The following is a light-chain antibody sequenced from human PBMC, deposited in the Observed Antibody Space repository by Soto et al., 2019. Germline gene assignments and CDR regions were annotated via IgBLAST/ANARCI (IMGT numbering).Light chain of an antibody. CDR2: DVS. V-gene: IGKV1-33*01. Sequence: VELTHSPPFLSAYVRDRVTITCQAILYISNYLHWLQQKPGKAPQLLIFDVSNLQTGVPSRFSGGGSGTDFALTISSIESEGGAVYYGQQRSHWPPLLTLGGGTKV. J-gene: IGKJ4*01. CDR3: QQRSHWPPLLT. CDR1: LYISNY.